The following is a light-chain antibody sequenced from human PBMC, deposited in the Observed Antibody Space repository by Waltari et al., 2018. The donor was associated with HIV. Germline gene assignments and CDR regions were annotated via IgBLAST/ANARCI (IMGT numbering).Light chain of an antibody. CDR3: AVWDDSLNGWV. J-gene: IGLJ3*02. Sequence: QSVLTQPPSASGTPGQRATISCSGSSSHTGSNTVNWYQQFPATAPKLLIYSNNQRPSGVPDRFSGSKSGTSASLAISGLQSEDEVDYYCAVWDDSLNGWVFGGGTKLTVL. CDR2: SNN. CDR1: SSHTGSNT. V-gene: IGLV1-44*01.